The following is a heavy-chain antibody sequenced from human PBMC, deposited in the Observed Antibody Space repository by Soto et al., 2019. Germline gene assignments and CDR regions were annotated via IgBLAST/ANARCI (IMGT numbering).Heavy chain of an antibody. J-gene: IGHJ4*02. CDR3: GNQAYGGNGYSFAY. CDR2: ISSSEST. V-gene: IGHV4-39*01. CDR1: SGSITSSTYY. Sequence: QLQLQESGPGLVKPSETLSLTCTVSSGSITSSTYYWGWIRQPPGKGLEWIGNISSSESTYYNPSLKCRVTISLHTSKTQLSLKLTPVTAEDTAVYYCGNQAYGGNGYSFAYWGQGTLVTVPA. D-gene: IGHD4-17*01.